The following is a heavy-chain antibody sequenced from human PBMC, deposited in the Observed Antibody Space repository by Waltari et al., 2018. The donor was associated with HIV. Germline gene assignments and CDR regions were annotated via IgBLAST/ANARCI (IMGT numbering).Heavy chain of an antibody. Sequence: EVQLVESGGGLIEPGGSLSLSCAASGFTIRDNYMSWVRQAPGKGLEWVSVIYSGGSTYYADSVKGRFTISRDNSKNTLSLHMNSLRAEDTAVYYCARDPRSSGYYGMDVWGQGATVTVSS. CDR1: GFTIRDNY. J-gene: IGHJ6*02. CDR2: IYSGGST. V-gene: IGHV3-53*01. D-gene: IGHD1-26*01. CDR3: ARDPRSSGYYGMDV.